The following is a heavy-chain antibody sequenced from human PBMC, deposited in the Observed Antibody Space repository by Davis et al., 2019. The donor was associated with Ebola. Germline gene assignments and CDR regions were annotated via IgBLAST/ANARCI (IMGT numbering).Heavy chain of an antibody. D-gene: IGHD3-10*01. Sequence: PSETLSLTCTVSGGSISSYYWSWIRQPPGKGLEWIGEINHSGSTNYNPSLKSRVTISVDTSKNQFSLKLSSVTAADTAVYYCARGVTMVRGVIMTYYMDVWGKGTTVTVSS. CDR3: ARGVTMVRGVIMTYYMDV. J-gene: IGHJ6*03. V-gene: IGHV4-34*01. CDR1: GGSISSYY. CDR2: INHSGST.